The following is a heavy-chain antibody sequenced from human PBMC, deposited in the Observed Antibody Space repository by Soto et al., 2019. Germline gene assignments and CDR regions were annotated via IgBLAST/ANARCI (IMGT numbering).Heavy chain of an antibody. V-gene: IGHV3-33*01. D-gene: IGHD3-3*01. CDR2: IWYDGSNK. CDR3: TTDQSDFWSGYYTGIRDYYYGMDV. CDR1: GFTFSSYG. Sequence: TGGSLRLSCAASGFTFSSYGMHWVRQAPGKGLEWVAVIWYDGSNKYYADSVKGRFTISRDNSKNTLYLQMNSLKTEDTAVYYCTTDQSDFWSGYYTGIRDYYYGMDVWGQGTTVTVSS. J-gene: IGHJ6*02.